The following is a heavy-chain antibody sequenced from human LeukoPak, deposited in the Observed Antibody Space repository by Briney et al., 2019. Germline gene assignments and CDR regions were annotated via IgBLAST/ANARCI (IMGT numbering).Heavy chain of an antibody. CDR2: ISYDGSNK. D-gene: IGHD2-2*01. V-gene: IGHV3-30*04. CDR1: GFTFSNFA. J-gene: IGHJ4*02. CDR3: ARGDIVVVPTAMPLDY. Sequence: PGGSLRLSCAASGFTFSNFAMHWVRRAPGKGLEWVSIISYDGSNKYYADSVKGRFTISRDNSKNTLYLQMNSLRAEDTAVYYCARGDIVVVPTAMPLDYWGQGTLVTVPS.